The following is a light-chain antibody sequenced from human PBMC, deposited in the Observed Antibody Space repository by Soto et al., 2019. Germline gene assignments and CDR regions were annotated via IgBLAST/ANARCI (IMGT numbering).Light chain of an antibody. CDR1: QSVSSSY. V-gene: IGKV3-20*01. CDR2: GAS. J-gene: IGKJ3*01. CDR3: QQYGSSPFT. Sequence: EIMLTQSPGTLSLSPGERATLSCRASQSVSSSYLAWYQQKPGQAPRLLIYGASTRATGIPDRFSGSGSGTDFTLTITRLEPEDFAVYYCQQYGSSPFTFGPGTKVDLK.